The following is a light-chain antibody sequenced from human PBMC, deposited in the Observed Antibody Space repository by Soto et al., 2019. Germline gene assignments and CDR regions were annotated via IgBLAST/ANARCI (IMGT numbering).Light chain of an antibody. V-gene: IGKV3-15*01. CDR3: QQNNNWPPLT. J-gene: IGKJ4*01. CDR1: QSVSIN. CDR2: DAS. Sequence: EIVVTQSPATLSVSPGERATLSCRASQSVSINLAWYQQKPGQAPRLLIYDASTRATGIPDRFSGSGSGTEFTLTISSLQSEDFAVYYCQQNNNWPPLTFGGGTKVEFK.